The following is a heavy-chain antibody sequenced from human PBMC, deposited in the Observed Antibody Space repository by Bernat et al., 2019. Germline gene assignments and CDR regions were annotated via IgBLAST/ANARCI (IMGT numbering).Heavy chain of an antibody. Sequence: EVQVLESGGGLVQPGGSLRLSCAASGFTFSSYAMSWVRQAPGKGLEWVSAISGSGGSTYYADSVKGRFTISRDNSKNTLYLQMNSLRAEDTAVYYCAKDLLGGDYDEIFFDYWGQGTLVTVSS. CDR2: ISGSGGST. CDR1: GFTFSSYA. D-gene: IGHD4-17*01. V-gene: IGHV3-23*01. J-gene: IGHJ4*02. CDR3: AKDLLGGDYDEIFFDY.